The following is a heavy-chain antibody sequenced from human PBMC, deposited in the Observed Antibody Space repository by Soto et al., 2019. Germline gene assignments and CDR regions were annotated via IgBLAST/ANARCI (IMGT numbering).Heavy chain of an antibody. D-gene: IGHD6-13*01. CDR1: GGTFSSYA. Sequence: SVKVSCKASGGTFSSYAISWVRQAPGQGLEWMGGIIPIFGTANYAQKFQGRVTITADESTSTAYMELSSLRSEVTAVYYCARISSKYYYYGMEVWGQGATITVSS. V-gene: IGHV1-69*13. CDR2: IIPIFGTA. J-gene: IGHJ6*02. CDR3: ARISSKYYYYGMEV.